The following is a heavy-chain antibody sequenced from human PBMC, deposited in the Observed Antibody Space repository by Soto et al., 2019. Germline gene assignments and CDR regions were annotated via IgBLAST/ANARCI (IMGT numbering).Heavy chain of an antibody. J-gene: IGHJ4*02. CDR1: GYTFTGYY. CDR3: ARHGSGWLLDY. CDR2: INPNSGIA. D-gene: IGHD6-19*01. V-gene: IGHV1-2*02. Sequence: ASVKVSCKASGYTFTGYYMHWVRQAPGQGLEWMGWINPNSGIANYAQKFQGRVTMTRDTSKNPSSLKLSSVTAADTAVYYCARHGSGWLLDYWGQGTLVTVSS.